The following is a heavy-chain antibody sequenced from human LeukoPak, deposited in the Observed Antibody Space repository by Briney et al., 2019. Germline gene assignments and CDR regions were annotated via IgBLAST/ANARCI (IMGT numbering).Heavy chain of an antibody. CDR3: ARVLQITMIVVVSYAFDI. CDR2: IYYSGST. J-gene: IGHJ3*02. V-gene: IGHV4-39*07. CDR1: GGSISSSSYY. D-gene: IGHD3-22*01. Sequence: SETLSLTCTVSGGSISSSSYYWGWIRQPPGKGLEWIGSIYYSGSTYYNPSLKSRVTISVDTSKNQFSLKLSSVTAADTAVYYCARVLQITMIVVVSYAFDIWGQGTMVTVSS.